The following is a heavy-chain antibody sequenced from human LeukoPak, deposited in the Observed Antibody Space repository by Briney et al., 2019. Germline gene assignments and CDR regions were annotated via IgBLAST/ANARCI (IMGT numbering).Heavy chain of an antibody. D-gene: IGHD3-9*01. CDR1: GYTFTRYG. J-gene: IGHJ3*02. V-gene: IGHV1-18*01. CDR3: ARDRYYNILTGFRRSDGFDI. Sequence: ASVKVSCKASGYTFTRYGISWVRQAPGQGLEWMGWISAYNGNRNYAQKLQGRVTMTTDTSTSTVYMELRSLRSGDTAVYYCARDRYYNILTGFRRSDGFDIWGQGTMVTVSS. CDR2: ISAYNGNR.